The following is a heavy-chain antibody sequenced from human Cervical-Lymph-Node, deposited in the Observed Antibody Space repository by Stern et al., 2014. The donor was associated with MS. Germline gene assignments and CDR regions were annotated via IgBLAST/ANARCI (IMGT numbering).Heavy chain of an antibody. CDR3: ARLRVGDITRDY. CDR2: INTNTGVP. J-gene: IGHJ4*02. CDR1: GYTFTDYG. V-gene: IGHV7-4-1*02. D-gene: IGHD1-26*01. Sequence: VQLEESGSELKKPGASVKVSCKTSGYTFTDYGINWVRQAPGQGLEWMGWINTNTGVPTYAQAFTGRFLFSFDTSVSTAYLHISSLKADDTAVYYCARLRVGDITRDYWGQGTLVTVS.